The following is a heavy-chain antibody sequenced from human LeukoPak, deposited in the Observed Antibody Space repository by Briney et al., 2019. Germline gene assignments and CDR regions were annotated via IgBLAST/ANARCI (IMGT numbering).Heavy chain of an antibody. J-gene: IGHJ6*03. CDR2: IRDHGGT. Sequence: SETLSLTCDIYGGSFTGYYWSWIRQPPGMGLEWIGEIRDHGGTNYNPSLKSRVTISGDTSKSQFSLKLSSVTAADTAAYYCARMSHCSSTSCYGYYYYYFMDVWGKGTTVTVSS. CDR3: ARMSHCSSTSCYGYYYYYFMDV. D-gene: IGHD2-2*01. CDR1: GGSFTGYY. V-gene: IGHV4-34*01.